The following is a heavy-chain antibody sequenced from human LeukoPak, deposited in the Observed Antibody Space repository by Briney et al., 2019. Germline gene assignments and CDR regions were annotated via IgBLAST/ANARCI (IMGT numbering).Heavy chain of an antibody. J-gene: IGHJ4*02. CDR1: GLTLSNYW. D-gene: IGHD3-16*01. CDR3: ARDGFGTGSN. CDR2: IKQDGTEK. Sequence: GGSLGLSCAASGLTLSNYWMDWVRQAPGKGREWVANIKQDGTEKNYVDSVKGRFIISRDHAKNSLYLQMNTLRADDTAVYYCARDGFGTGSNWGQGTLVTVSS. V-gene: IGHV3-7*03.